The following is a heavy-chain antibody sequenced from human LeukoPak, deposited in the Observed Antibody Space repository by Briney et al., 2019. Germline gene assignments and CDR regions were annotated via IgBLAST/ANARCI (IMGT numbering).Heavy chain of an antibody. CDR3: ARQVGSGWPAQFDF. CDR1: GGSIDDYSYH. V-gene: IGHV4-39*01. CDR2: VYYTGST. D-gene: IGHD6-19*01. Sequence: PSETLSLTCTVSGGSIDDYSYHWGWIRQVPGTGLEWIGSVYYTGSTHYKPSLKSRVTMSADTSRNQFSLKLTSVTAADTAVYYCARQVGSGWPAQFDFWGQGTLVTVS. J-gene: IGHJ4*02.